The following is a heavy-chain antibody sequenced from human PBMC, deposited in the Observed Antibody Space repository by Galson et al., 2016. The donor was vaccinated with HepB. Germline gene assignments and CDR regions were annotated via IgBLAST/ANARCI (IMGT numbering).Heavy chain of an antibody. Sequence: TLSLTCTVSAGSLSSGDFYWSWIRQSPGKGLEWIGYISYNGITYYNPSLKSRLTISLALSKSQFSLKLSSVTAADTALYYCAKDTPSYKSSWYLDHWGQGTLVTVSS. CDR3: AKDTPSYKSSWYLDH. V-gene: IGHV4-30-4*01. D-gene: IGHD2-15*01. CDR1: AGSLSSGDFY. J-gene: IGHJ4*02. CDR2: ISYNGIT.